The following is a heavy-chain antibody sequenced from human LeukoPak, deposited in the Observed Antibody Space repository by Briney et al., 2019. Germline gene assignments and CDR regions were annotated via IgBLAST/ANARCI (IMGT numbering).Heavy chain of an antibody. CDR3: ARAGSSQWLVDLFDF. CDR2: IKQDGSEK. J-gene: IGHJ4*02. CDR1: GFTFSSYS. D-gene: IGHD6-19*01. Sequence: GGSLRLSCAASGFTFSSYSMNWVRQAPGKGLEWVANIKQDGSEKYYVDSVKGRFTISRDNAKKSLFLGMNSLRAEDTAVYYCARAGSSQWLVDLFDFWGQGTLVTVSS. V-gene: IGHV3-7*01.